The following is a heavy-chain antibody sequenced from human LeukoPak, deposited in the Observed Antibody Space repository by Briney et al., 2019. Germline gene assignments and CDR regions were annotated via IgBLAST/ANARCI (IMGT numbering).Heavy chain of an antibody. V-gene: IGHV3-13*01. CDR2: IGTEDDT. D-gene: IGHD2-8*02. Sequence: PGGSLRLSCTASGFTLRNYDMHWVRLTTEKGLEWVSGIGTEDDTFYPDSVKGRFTISRENAKNSFYLQMNSLRAGDTAVYYCARGRFVLVPSLERWYFDLWGRGTLVTVSS. CDR3: ARGRFVLVPSLERWYFDL. J-gene: IGHJ2*01. CDR1: GFTLRNYD.